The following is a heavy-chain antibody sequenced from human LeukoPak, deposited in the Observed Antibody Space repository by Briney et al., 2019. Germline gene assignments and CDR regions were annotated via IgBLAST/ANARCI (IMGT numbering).Heavy chain of an antibody. Sequence: KTGGSLRLSCAASGFTFSSYSMNWVRQAPGKGLEWVSSICSSSRYIYYADSVKGRFTISRDNAKNSLYLQMNSLRAEDTAVYFCAREISYGDYPSGDAFDNWGQGTMVTSSP. CDR3: AREISYGDYPSGDAFDN. D-gene: IGHD4-17*01. V-gene: IGHV3-21*01. J-gene: IGHJ3*02. CDR1: GFTFSSYS. CDR2: ICSSSRYI.